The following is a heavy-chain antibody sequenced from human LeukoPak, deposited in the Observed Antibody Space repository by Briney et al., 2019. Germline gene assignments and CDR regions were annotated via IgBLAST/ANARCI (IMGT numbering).Heavy chain of an antibody. Sequence: SEALSLTCAVSGGSISSSNWWSWVRQPPGKGLEWIGEIYHSGSTNYNPSLKSRVTISVDKSKNQFSLKLSSVTAADTAVYYCARRGDYVEYFDLWGRGTLVTVSS. CDR1: GGSISSSNW. V-gene: IGHV4-4*02. J-gene: IGHJ2*01. CDR3: ARRGDYVEYFDL. D-gene: IGHD4-17*01. CDR2: IYHSGST.